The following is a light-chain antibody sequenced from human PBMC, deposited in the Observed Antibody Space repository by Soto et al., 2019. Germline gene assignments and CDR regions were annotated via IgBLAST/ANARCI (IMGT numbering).Light chain of an antibody. CDR3: QQYSSSVKT. CDR1: QSVSSNY. J-gene: IGKJ1*01. Sequence: PGESVTLSCRASQSVSSNYLAWYQQKPGQAPRLLIFGASNRATDIPDRFSGSGSGTDFTLTISRLEPEDFAVYFCQQYSSSVKTFGQGTKVDIK. V-gene: IGKV3-20*01. CDR2: GAS.